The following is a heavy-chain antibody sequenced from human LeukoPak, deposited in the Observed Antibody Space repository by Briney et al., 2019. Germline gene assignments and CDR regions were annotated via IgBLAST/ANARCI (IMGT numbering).Heavy chain of an antibody. D-gene: IGHD2-15*01. CDR2: ISGDGEST. Sequence: PGGSLRLSCAASGVTLRNYAMTWIRQAPGKGLQWVSVISGDGESTYYADSVKGRFTISRDNSKNTLYVQMNSLRAEDTAVYYCAKARGFCSGGSCYNPFDPWGQGTLVTVSS. CDR3: AKARGFCSGGSCYNPFDP. CDR1: GVTLRNYA. J-gene: IGHJ5*02. V-gene: IGHV3-23*01.